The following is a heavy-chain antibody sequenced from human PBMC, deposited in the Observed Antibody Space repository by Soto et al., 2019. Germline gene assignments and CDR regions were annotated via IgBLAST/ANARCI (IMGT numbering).Heavy chain of an antibody. CDR1: GYTFTNNY. CDR2: INPSGGST. CDR3: AKDNSYYAMGV. V-gene: IGHV1-46*01. J-gene: IGHJ6*02. Sequence: ASVKVSCKASGYTFTNNYMHWVRQAPGQGPEWMGMINPSGGSTNYAQKFQGRVTMTRDTSTSTVYMELSSLRSDDTAVYYCAKDNSYYAMGVWGQGTTVTVSS.